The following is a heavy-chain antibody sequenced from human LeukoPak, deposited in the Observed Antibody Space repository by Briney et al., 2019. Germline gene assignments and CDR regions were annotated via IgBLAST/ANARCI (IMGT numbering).Heavy chain of an antibody. CDR2: IKQDGSEK. CDR1: GFTFSSYW. J-gene: IGHJ4*02. V-gene: IGHV3-7*01. CDR3: ARVMYYYGSGSFYFDY. Sequence: PGGSLRLSCAASGFTFSSYWMSWVRQAPGKGLEWVANIKQDGSEKYYVDSVKGRFTISRDSAKNSLYLQMNSLRAEDTAVYYCARVMYYYGSGSFYFDYWGQGTLVTVSS. D-gene: IGHD3-10*01.